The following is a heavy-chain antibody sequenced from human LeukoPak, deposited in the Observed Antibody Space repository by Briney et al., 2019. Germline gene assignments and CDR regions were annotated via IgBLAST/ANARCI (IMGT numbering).Heavy chain of an antibody. D-gene: IGHD2-15*01. J-gene: IGHJ4*02. CDR3: VREAHGYCSVGTCYFDY. V-gene: IGHV1-2*02. Sequence: ASVKVSCKASGYTFTVYYIHWVRQAPGQGLEWMGWINPNSGGTNYAQKFQGRVSMPRDTSINTAYMELRRLRSDDTAVYYCVREAHGYCSVGTCYFDYWGQGTLVTVSS. CDR2: INPNSGGT. CDR1: GYTFTVYY.